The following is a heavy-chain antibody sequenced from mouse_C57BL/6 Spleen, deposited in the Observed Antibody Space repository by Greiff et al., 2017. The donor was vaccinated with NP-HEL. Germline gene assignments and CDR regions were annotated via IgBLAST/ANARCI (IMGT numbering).Heavy chain of an antibody. Sequence: QVQLQQSGAELVKPGASVKISCKASGYAFSSYWMNWVKQRPGKGLEWIGQFYPGDGDTNYNGKFKGKATLTADKSSSTAYMQLSSLTSEDSAVYFCARERNFRSLFDYWGQGTTLTVSS. J-gene: IGHJ2*01. CDR2: FYPGDGDT. V-gene: IGHV1-80*01. CDR3: ARERNFRSLFDY. CDR1: GYAFSSYW. D-gene: IGHD6-1*01.